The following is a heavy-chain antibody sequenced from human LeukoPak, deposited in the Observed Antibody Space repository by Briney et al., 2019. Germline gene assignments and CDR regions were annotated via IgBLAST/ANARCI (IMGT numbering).Heavy chain of an antibody. Sequence: SETLSLTCTVSGGSISSYYWSWIRQPPGKGLEWIGYIYYSGSTNYNPSLKSRVTISVDTSKNQFSLKLSSVTAADTAVYYCARHYGYHYYYGMDVWGQGTTVTVSS. V-gene: IGHV4-59*01. D-gene: IGHD3-10*01. CDR1: GGSISSYY. CDR2: IYYSGST. CDR3: ARHYGYHYYYGMDV. J-gene: IGHJ6*02.